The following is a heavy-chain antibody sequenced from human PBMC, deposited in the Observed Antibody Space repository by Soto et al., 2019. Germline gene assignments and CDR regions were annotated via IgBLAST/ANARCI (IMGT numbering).Heavy chain of an antibody. CDR3: AKARIVVVPAAIPPDFDY. D-gene: IGHD2-2*02. CDR2: ISWNSGSI. J-gene: IGHJ4*02. CDR1: GFTFDDYA. Sequence: DVQLVESGGGLVQPGRSLRLSCAASGFTFDDYAMHWVRQAPGKGLEWVSGISWNSGSIGYADSVKGRFTISRDNAKNSLYLQMNSLRAEDTALYYCAKARIVVVPAAIPPDFDYWGQGTLVTVSS. V-gene: IGHV3-9*01.